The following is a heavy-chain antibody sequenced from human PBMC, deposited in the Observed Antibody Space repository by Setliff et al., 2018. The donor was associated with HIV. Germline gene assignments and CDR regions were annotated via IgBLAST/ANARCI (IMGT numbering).Heavy chain of an antibody. D-gene: IGHD1-26*01. J-gene: IGHJ5*02. V-gene: IGHV1-2*02. Sequence: ASVKVSCKASGYTFTGYYMHGVRQAPGQWLEWMGWINTNSGGTNYAQKFQGRVTMTRDTSISTAYMELSRLRSDDTAVYYCARYLGPGGGSYRMPINWFDPWGQGTPVTVSS. CDR3: ARYLGPGGGSYRMPINWFDP. CDR1: GYTFTGYY. CDR2: INTNSGGT.